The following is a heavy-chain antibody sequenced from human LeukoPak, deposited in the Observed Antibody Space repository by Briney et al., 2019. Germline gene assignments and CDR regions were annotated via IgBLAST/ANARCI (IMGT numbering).Heavy chain of an antibody. CDR1: EFTFSSYS. D-gene: IGHD6-19*01. V-gene: IGHV3-30*18. J-gene: IGHJ4*02. CDR2: ISYDGSYK. CDR3: AKAHTSDWSYFDY. Sequence: GGSLRLSCAASEFTFSSYSMNWVRQAPGKGLEWVALISYDGSYKFYGGSVKGRFTVSRDNSKSTLYLQMNSLRAEDTAVYYCAKAHTSDWSYFDYWGQGTLVTVSS.